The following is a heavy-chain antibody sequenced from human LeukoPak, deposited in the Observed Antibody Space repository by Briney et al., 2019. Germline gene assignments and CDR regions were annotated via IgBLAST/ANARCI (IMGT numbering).Heavy chain of an antibody. CDR1: GFTFSSYW. D-gene: IGHD6-19*01. CDR3: ARDQEYSSGWSAFDI. CDR2: IKQDGSEK. Sequence: PGGSLRLSCAASGFTFSSYWMSWVRQAPGKGLEWVANIKQDGSEKYYVDSVKGRFTISGDNAKNSLYLQMNSLRAEDTAVYYCARDQEYSSGWSAFDIWGQGAMVTVSS. J-gene: IGHJ3*02. V-gene: IGHV3-7*03.